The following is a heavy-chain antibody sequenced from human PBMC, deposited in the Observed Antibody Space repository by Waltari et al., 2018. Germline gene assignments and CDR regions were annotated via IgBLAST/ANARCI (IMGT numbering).Heavy chain of an antibody. CDR3: TRSAGATNA. CDR2: SGTKNKKYPT. Sequence: EVHLEESGGAVVPPGGSLKLSCAASGFTFRGAPMHWVRQASGRGPEWSGRSGTKNKKYPTTYSAAVRGRFSISRDDSENKVFLEMTKLTVDDAAVYYCTRSAGATNAWGRGALVAVSS. J-gene: IGHJ5*02. CDR1: GFTFRGAP. D-gene: IGHD1-26*01. V-gene: IGHV3-73*01.